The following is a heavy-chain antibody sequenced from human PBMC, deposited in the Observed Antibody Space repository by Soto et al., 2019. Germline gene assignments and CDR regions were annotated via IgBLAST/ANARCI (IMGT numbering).Heavy chain of an antibody. D-gene: IGHD6-6*01. V-gene: IGHV4-39*01. CDR3: ARQSAARPAGGYYYMDV. Sequence: QLQLQESGPGLVKPSETLSLTCTVSGGSISSSSYYWGWIRQPPGKGLEWIGSIYYSGSTYYNPSLKSRVTIAVDTSKNQFSLKLSSVTAADTAVYYCARQSAARPAGGYYYMDVWGKGTTVTVSS. CDR1: GGSISSSSYY. CDR2: IYYSGST. J-gene: IGHJ6*03.